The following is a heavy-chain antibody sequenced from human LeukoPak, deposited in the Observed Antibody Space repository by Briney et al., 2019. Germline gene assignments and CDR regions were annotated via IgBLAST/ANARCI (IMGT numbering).Heavy chain of an antibody. Sequence: ASVKVSCKASGYTFRDYYMHWVRQAPGQGLEWMAWGSGNSGATGYARKFQGRVTVTRDTSISTAYMELSSLRSDDTAVYYCVSFYSGPYYKLDYGAQGTLATVPS. D-gene: IGHD3-22*01. CDR1: GYTFRDYY. CDR2: GSGNSGAT. V-gene: IGHV1-2*02. CDR3: VSFYSGPYYKLDY. J-gene: IGHJ4*02.